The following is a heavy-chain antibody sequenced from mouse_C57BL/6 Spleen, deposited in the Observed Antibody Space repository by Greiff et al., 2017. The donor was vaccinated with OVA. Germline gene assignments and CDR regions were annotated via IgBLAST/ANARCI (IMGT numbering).Heavy chain of an antibody. V-gene: IGHV2-2*01. CDR1: GFSLTSYG. J-gene: IGHJ1*03. Sequence: QVQLQQSGPGLVQPSPSLSITCTVSGFSLTSYGVHWVRQSPGQGLEWLGVIWSGGSTDYNAAFISRLSISTDNSKSQVFFKMNSLQADDTAIYYCAIISPYYYATPRYYDVWGTGTTVTVSS. CDR3: AIISPYYYATPRYYDV. D-gene: IGHD1-1*01. CDR2: IWSGGST.